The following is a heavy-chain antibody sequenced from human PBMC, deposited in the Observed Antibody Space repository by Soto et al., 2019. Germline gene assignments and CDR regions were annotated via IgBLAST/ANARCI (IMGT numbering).Heavy chain of an antibody. CDR3: VKDLLSSGNYYFEY. Sequence: QVQLVESGGGVVQPGRSLRLSCAASGFTFSAYGMDWVRQAPGKGLEWVAVISYDGSNKYYADSVKGRLTISRDNSKNTLYLQMNSLRAEDTAVYYCVKDLLSSGNYYFEYWGQGTLVTVSS. J-gene: IGHJ4*02. CDR2: ISYDGSNK. D-gene: IGHD3-22*01. CDR1: GFTFSAYG. V-gene: IGHV3-30*18.